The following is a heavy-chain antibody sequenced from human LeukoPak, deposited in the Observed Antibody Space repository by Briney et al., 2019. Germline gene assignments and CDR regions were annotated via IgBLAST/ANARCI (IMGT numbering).Heavy chain of an antibody. V-gene: IGHV1-46*01. Sequence: ASVKVSCKASGYTFTGYYMHWVRQAPGQGLEWMGIINPSGRSTSYAQKFQGRVTMTRDTSTSTVYMELSSLRSEDTAVYYCARDRGGNYRYYFDYWGQGTLVTVPS. D-gene: IGHD1-26*01. J-gene: IGHJ4*02. CDR1: GYTFTGYY. CDR3: ARDRGGNYRYYFDY. CDR2: INPSGRST.